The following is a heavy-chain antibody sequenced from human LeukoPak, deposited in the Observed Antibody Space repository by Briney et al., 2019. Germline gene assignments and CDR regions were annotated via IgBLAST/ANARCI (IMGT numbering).Heavy chain of an antibody. J-gene: IGHJ4*02. CDR3: ARGLIHDTSGYYTFDY. CDR2: IYYSGST. CDR1: GGSISSSSYY. V-gene: IGHV4-39*01. D-gene: IGHD3-22*01. Sequence: SETLSLTCTVSGGSISSSSYYWGWIRQPPGKGLEWIGSIYYSGSTYYNPSLKSRVTISVDTSKNQFSLKLSSVTAADTAVYYCARGLIHDTSGYYTFDYWGQGTLVTVSS.